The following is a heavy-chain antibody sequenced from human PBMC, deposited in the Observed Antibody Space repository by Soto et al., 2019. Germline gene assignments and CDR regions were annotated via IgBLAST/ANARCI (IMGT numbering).Heavy chain of an antibody. Sequence: ASVKVSCKASGYTFTGYYMHWVRQAPGQGLEWMGWINPNSGGTNYAQKFQGWVTMTRDTSISTAYMELSRLRSDDTAVYYCAQSSVRGVIIGGYWGQGTLVTAPQ. CDR3: AQSSVRGVIIGGY. V-gene: IGHV1-2*04. J-gene: IGHJ4*02. CDR2: INPNSGGT. CDR1: GYTFTGYY. D-gene: IGHD3-10*01.